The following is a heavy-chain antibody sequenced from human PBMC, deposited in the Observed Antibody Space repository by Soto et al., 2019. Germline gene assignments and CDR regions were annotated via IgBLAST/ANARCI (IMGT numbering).Heavy chain of an antibody. V-gene: IGHV1-18*01. D-gene: IGHD2-15*01. Sequence: QVQLVQSGAEVKKTGASVKVSCKASGYTFTSYGISWVRQAPGQGLEWMGWISAYNGNTNYAQKLQGRVTMTTDTTTRTAYMEVRRLGTDHTAGYYCARSGCSGGNCFPYHFDHRGQGTLGTLPS. CDR3: ARSGCSGGNCFPYHFDH. CDR1: GYTFTSYG. CDR2: ISAYNGNT. J-gene: IGHJ4*02.